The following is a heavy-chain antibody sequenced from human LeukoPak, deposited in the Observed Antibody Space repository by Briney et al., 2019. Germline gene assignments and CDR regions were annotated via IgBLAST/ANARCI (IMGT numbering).Heavy chain of an antibody. V-gene: IGHV3-7*01. Sequence: PGGSLRLSCAASGFTFSSYWMSWVRQAPGKGLEWVANIKQDGSENYYVDSVKGRFTISRDNAKNSLYLQMNSLRAEDTAVYYCARVRYCSSSSCSHLDYWGQGTLVTVSS. CDR2: IKQDGSEN. CDR3: ARVRYCSSSSCSHLDY. J-gene: IGHJ4*02. D-gene: IGHD2-2*01. CDR1: GFTFSSYW.